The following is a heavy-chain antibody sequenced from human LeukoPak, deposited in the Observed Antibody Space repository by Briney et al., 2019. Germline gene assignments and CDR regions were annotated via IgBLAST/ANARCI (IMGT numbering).Heavy chain of an antibody. CDR1: GVTFSSYW. CDR2: IKSDGST. CDR3: ARAPSEIGGYYPEYFRN. J-gene: IGHJ1*01. Sequence: GGSLRLSCAASGVTFSSYWMHWGRQAPGKGLVWVSRIKSDGSTNYADSVKGRFTISRDNAKNTVSLQMNSLRAQDTGVYYCARAPSEIGGYYPEYFRNWGEGTLVTVSS. V-gene: IGHV3-74*01. D-gene: IGHD3-22*01.